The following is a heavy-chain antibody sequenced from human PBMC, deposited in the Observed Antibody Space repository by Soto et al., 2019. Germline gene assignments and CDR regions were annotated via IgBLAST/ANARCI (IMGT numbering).Heavy chain of an antibody. CDR1: GFTFSSYW. Sequence: GSLRLSCAASGFTFSSYWMSWVRQAPGKGLEWVANIKQDGSEKYYVDSVKGRFTISRDNAKNSLYLQMNSLRAEDTAVYYCARLHSSGYPSDAFDIWGQGTMVTVSS. CDR2: IKQDGSEK. J-gene: IGHJ3*02. D-gene: IGHD3-22*01. CDR3: ARLHSSGYPSDAFDI. V-gene: IGHV3-7*01.